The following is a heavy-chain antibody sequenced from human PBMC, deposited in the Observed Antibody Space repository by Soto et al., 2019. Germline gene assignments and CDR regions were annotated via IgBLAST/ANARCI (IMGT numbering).Heavy chain of an antibody. D-gene: IGHD4-4*01. V-gene: IGHV3-30*18. CDR1: GFPFSLYG. CDR2: TSSDGSKK. Sequence: QVQLVQSGGGVVQPGRSLRLSCEASGFPFSLYGMHWVRQAPGKGLEWVAVTSSDGSKKDYADSVKGRFTVSRDNSKNSLYLQTNSLRPEDTALYYCGKKSPVTSAALIDSWGQGSLVTVSP. CDR3: GKKSPVTSAALIDS. J-gene: IGHJ4*02.